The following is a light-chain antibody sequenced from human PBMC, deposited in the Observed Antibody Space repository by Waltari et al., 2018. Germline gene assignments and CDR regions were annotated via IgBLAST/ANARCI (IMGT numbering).Light chain of an antibody. V-gene: IGKV3-20*01. Sequence: EIVLTQSPGTLSLSPGERATLSCRASQSVSSSYLAWYQRKPGQAPRLLIYGASIRATAIPDRFSGSGSGTDFTLTINRLEPEDFAVYYCQQYGSSQITFGQGTKVEIK. J-gene: IGKJ1*01. CDR3: QQYGSSQIT. CDR2: GAS. CDR1: QSVSSSY.